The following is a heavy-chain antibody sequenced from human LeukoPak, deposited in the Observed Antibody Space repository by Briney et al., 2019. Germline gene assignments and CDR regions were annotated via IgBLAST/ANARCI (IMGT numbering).Heavy chain of an antibody. CDR3: AKAPPYTKYFDY. CDR1: GFSVSSNY. Sequence: GGSLRLSCAASGFSVSSNYMTWVRQAPGKGLEWVSIIYSGGSTYYADSVKGRFTISRDNSKNTLYLQMYSLRAEDTAIYYCAKAPPYTKYFDYWGQGTLLTVSS. D-gene: IGHD1-1*01. CDR2: IYSGGST. V-gene: IGHV3-53*01. J-gene: IGHJ4*02.